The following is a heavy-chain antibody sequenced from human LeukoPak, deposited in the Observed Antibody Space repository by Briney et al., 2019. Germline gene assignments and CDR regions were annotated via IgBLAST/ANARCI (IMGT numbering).Heavy chain of an antibody. D-gene: IGHD3-22*01. J-gene: IGHJ4*02. CDR2: IYASGST. CDR1: GGSISSGSYY. CDR3: ARTLGYYDSSGYSDFDY. Sequence: KASETLSLTCAVSGGSISSGSYYWSWIRQPAGKGLEWIGRIYASGSTNYNPSLKSRVTISLDTSKNQFSLKLSSVAAADTAVYYCARTLGYYDSSGYSDFDYWGQGTLVTVSS. V-gene: IGHV4-61*02.